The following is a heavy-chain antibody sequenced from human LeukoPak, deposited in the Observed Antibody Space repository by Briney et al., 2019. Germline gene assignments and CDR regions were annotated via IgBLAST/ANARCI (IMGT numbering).Heavy chain of an antibody. CDR1: GFTFSSYA. CDR3: ARDQPGIQPVNY. Sequence: PGGSLRLSCAASGFTFSSYAMSWVRQAPWKGLEWVSAISGSGGSTYYADSVKGRFTISRDNAKNSLYLQMNSLRAEDTAVYYCARDQPGIQPVNYWGQGTLVTVSS. V-gene: IGHV3-23*01. CDR2: ISGSGGST. D-gene: IGHD1-14*01. J-gene: IGHJ4*02.